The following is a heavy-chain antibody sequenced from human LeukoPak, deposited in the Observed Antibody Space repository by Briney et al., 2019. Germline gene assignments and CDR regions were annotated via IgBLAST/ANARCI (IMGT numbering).Heavy chain of an antibody. D-gene: IGHD1-1*01. CDR3: ARARTRGNNWYFDY. J-gene: IGHJ4*02. CDR1: GASGDSINTYY. V-gene: IGHV4-59*01. Sequence: PSETLSLTCTVSGASGDSINTYYWNWIRQRPGKGLEWIGYVYYRVNTNYNPSLKSRLTISVDTSKSQFSLKVSSVTAADTAVYYCARARTRGNNWYFDYWGQGTLVTVSS. CDR2: VYYRVNT.